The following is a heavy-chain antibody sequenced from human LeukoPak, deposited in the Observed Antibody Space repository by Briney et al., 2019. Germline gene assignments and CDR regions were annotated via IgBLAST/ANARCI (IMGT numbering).Heavy chain of an antibody. CDR3: ARGSATPSSSYGAWWELLASHSSYYYYMDV. Sequence: GASVKVSCKVSGYTLTELSMHWVRQAPGKGLEWMGGFDPEDGETIYAQKFQGRVTMTEDTSTDTAYMELSSLRSEDTAVYYCARGSATPSSSYGAWWELLASHSSYYYYMDVWGKGTTVTVSS. CDR2: FDPEDGET. V-gene: IGHV1-24*01. D-gene: IGHD1-26*01. CDR1: GYTLTELS. J-gene: IGHJ6*03.